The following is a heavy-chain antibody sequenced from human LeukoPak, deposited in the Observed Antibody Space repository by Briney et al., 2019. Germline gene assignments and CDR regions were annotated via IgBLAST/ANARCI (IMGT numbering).Heavy chain of an antibody. J-gene: IGHJ6*03. V-gene: IGHV4-59*01. D-gene: IGHD3-10*01. CDR1: GGSFSGYY. CDR3: ARVRGVISYYYYMDV. Sequence: SETLSLTCAVYGGSFSGYYWSWIRQPPGKGLEWIGYIYYSGSTNYNPSLKSRVTISVDTSKNQFSLKLSSVTAADTAVYYCARVRGVISYYYYMDVWGKGTTVTISS. CDR2: IYYSGST.